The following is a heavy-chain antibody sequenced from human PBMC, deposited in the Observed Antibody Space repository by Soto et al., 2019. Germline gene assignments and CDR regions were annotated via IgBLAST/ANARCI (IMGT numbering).Heavy chain of an antibody. CDR3: ARRGGATIMDY. CDR1: GGSISSSSYY. CDR2: IYYSGST. D-gene: IGHD5-12*01. J-gene: IGHJ4*02. V-gene: IGHV4-39*01. Sequence: QLQLQESGPGLVKPSETLSLTCTVSGGSISSSSYYWDWIRQPPGKGLEWIGSIYYSGSTYYNPSLKSRVTISADTSKNQFSLKLRSVTAADTAVYYCARRGGATIMDYWGQGTLVTVSS.